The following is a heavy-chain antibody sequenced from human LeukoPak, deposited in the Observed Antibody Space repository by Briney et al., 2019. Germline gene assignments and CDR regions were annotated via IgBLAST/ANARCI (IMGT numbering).Heavy chain of an antibody. V-gene: IGHV1-2*02. CDR1: GYTFTGYY. CDR2: INPNSGGT. Sequence: GASVKVSCKASGYTFTGYYMHWVRQAPGQGLEWMGWINPNSGGTNYAQKFQGRVTMTRDTSISTAYMELSRLRSDDTAVYYCARSGYDFWSGYPYYYMDVWGKGTTVTVSS. J-gene: IGHJ6*03. D-gene: IGHD3-3*01. CDR3: ARSGYDFWSGYPYYYMDV.